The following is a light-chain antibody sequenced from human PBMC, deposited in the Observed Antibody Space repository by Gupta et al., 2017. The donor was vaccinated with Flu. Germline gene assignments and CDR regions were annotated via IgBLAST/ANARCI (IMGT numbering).Light chain of an antibody. J-gene: IGLJ2*01. CDR1: DLENKY. CDR3: QAWDGITVV. V-gene: IGLV3-1*01. CDR2: QDI. Sequence: SYDLTQPLSVSVSPGQTASITCSGDDLENKYVCWYQQKPGQSPVLVVYQDIKRPSGISERFSGSNSGDTATLTISGTQAMDEAEYYCQAWDGITVVFGGGTKLTVL.